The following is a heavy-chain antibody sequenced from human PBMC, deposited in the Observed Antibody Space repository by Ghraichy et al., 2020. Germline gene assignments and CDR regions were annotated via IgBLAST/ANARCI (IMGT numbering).Heavy chain of an antibody. D-gene: IGHD3-16*01. V-gene: IGHV3-15*01. CDR3: ATDLYSGGRLGRAFNV. J-gene: IGHJ3*01. CDR2: IKARRDGGTT. Sequence: GGSLRLSCAASGFTGSNAWMSWVRQAPGKGLEWVGRIKARRDGGTTEYAVPVKGRFIISKDESEGTMYVQMNSLKTEDTAVYYCATDLYSGGRLGRAFNVWGQGTMVTVSS. CDR1: GFTGSNAW.